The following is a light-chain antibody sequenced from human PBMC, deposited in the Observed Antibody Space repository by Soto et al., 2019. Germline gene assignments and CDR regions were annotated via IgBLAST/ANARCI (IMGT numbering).Light chain of an antibody. CDR2: GAL. V-gene: IGKV1-27*01. CDR3: QNYHSAPFT. J-gene: IGKJ3*01. CDR1: QAIANY. Sequence: DIQMTQSPSSLSASLGDRVTLTCRASQAIANYLAWYQQKPGKVPKLLIYGALTLQSGVPSRFSGSGSGTEFSLTISSLQAEDVATYYCQNYHSAPFTFGPGTKV.